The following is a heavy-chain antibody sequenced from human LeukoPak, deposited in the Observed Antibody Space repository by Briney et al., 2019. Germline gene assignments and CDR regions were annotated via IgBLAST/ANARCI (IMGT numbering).Heavy chain of an antibody. V-gene: IGHV4-38-2*02. CDR3: ARLLGPYNWSYYYYMDV. D-gene: IGHD1-20*01. J-gene: IGHJ6*03. Sequence: SETLSLTCTVSGYSISSGYYWGWIRQPPGKGLEWIGNVYHIGSTYYNPSLKSRVTISVDTSKNQFSLKLSSVTAADTAVYYCARLLGPYNWSYYYYMDVWGKGTTVTVSS. CDR1: GYSISSGYY. CDR2: VYHIGST.